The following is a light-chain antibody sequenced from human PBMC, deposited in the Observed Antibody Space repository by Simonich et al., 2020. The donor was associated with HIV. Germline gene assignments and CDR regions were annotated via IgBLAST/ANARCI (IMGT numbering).Light chain of an antibody. V-gene: IGKV3-15*01. CDR3: QQYNNWPPA. J-gene: IGKJ4*01. CDR1: QSIRSN. CDR2: AAS. Sequence: EIVMTQSPATLSVSPGERATLSCRASQSIRSNLAQYQQKPGQTPRLLIYAASTRATGIPVGFSGSGAGTEFTLTISSMESEDFAVYYCQQYNNWPPAFGGGTNVEIK.